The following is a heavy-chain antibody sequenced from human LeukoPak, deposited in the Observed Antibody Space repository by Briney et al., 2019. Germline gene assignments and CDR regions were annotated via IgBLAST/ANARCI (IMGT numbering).Heavy chain of an antibody. D-gene: IGHD3-10*01. CDR3: TRDVAASGSGIDY. J-gene: IGHJ4*02. CDR1: GYTFTSYG. V-gene: IGHV1-18*01. Sequence: ASVKVSCKASGYTFTSYGISWVRQAPGQGLGWMGWISAYNGNTNYAQKFHGRVTMTTDTSTYTAYMELRSLRSDDTAVYYCTRDVAASGSGIDYWGQGTLVSVSS. CDR2: ISAYNGNT.